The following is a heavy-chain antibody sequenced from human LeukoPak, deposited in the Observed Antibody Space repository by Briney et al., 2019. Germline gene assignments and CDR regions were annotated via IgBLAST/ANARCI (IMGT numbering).Heavy chain of an antibody. J-gene: IGHJ4*02. Sequence: PGRSLRLSCEASGFTFSGYAMHWVRQAPGKGLEWVAVVSSDGGNKYYADSVKGRFTISRDNSKNTLYLQMNSLRAEDTAVYYCAKSFGSGWGAGYDYWGQGTLVTVSS. V-gene: IGHV3-30-3*02. D-gene: IGHD6-19*01. CDR2: VSSDGGNK. CDR1: GFTFSGYA. CDR3: AKSFGSGWGAGYDY.